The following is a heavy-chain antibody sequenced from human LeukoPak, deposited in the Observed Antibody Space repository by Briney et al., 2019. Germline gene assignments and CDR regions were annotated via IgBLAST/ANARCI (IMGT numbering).Heavy chain of an antibody. Sequence: PGGSLSLSCAASGFTFSSSWMHWVCQAPEKGLEGVADIKCDGSEKYYVDSVKGRFTMSRENAKNSLYLQMTSLRAEDTGVYYCAKSGGFFDTWGQGTLVTVSS. D-gene: IGHD5-12*01. CDR2: IKCDGSEK. CDR3: AKSGGFFDT. CDR1: GFTFSSSW. V-gene: IGHV3-52*01. J-gene: IGHJ4*02.